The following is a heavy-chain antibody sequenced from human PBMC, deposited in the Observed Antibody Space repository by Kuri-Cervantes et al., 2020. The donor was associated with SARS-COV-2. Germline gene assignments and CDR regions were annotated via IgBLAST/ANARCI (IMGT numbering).Heavy chain of an antibody. V-gene: IGHV3-74*01. Sequence: GGSLRLSCAASGFTFSSYWMSWVRQAPGKGLVWVSRINSDGSSTSYADSVKGRFTISRDNAKNTLYLQMNSLRAEDTAVHYCARDFPEYQLPFDTHADYWGQGTLVTVSS. D-gene: IGHD2-2*01. J-gene: IGHJ4*02. CDR3: ARDFPEYQLPFDTHADY. CDR1: GFTFSSYW. CDR2: INSDGSST.